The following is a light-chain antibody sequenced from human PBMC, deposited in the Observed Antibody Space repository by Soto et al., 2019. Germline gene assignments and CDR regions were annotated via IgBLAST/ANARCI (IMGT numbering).Light chain of an antibody. CDR3: QDYGSSPFT. Sequence: EVVMTQSPATLSVSPGERATLSCRASQSVSSNLAWYQQKPGQAPRLLIYDASTRATGIPARFSGSGSGTEFTLTISSLQSEDFAVYYCQDYGSSPFTFGPGTKVDIK. V-gene: IGKV3-15*01. CDR1: QSVSSN. CDR2: DAS. J-gene: IGKJ3*01.